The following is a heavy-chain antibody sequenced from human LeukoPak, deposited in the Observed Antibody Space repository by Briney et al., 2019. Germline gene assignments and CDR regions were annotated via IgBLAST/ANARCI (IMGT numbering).Heavy chain of an antibody. CDR3: ARVRDNACDY. D-gene: IGHD1-1*01. J-gene: IGHJ4*02. CDR2: LRGDTGDT. CDR1: GYMVSDYY. Sequence: ASVTVSCKTSGYMVSDYYMHWVRQAPGQGLEWMGWLRGDTGDTGSPQKFKGRVTMTRDTATNTAYMQLSRLTYDDTAIYFCARVRDNACDYWGQGTLVTVSS. V-gene: IGHV1-2*02.